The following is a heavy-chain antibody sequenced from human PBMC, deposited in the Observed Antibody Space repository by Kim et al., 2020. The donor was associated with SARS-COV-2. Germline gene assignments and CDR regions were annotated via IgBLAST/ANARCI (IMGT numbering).Heavy chain of an antibody. D-gene: IGHD6-19*01. CDR2: IGGSDGVV. CDR1: GLNFNIQY. J-gene: IGHJ4*02. CDR3: APLHFYSSAH. Sequence: GGSLRLSCAASGLNFNIQYMTWVRQAPGKGLEWVSFIGGSDGVVSYADSVRGRFAISRDNARNTVYLQMNSLRAADTAIYYCAPLHFYSSAHWGQGTLVT. V-gene: IGHV3-48*03.